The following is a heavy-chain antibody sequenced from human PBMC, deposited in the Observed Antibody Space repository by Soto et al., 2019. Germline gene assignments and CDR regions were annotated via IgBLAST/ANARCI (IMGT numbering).Heavy chain of an antibody. CDR2: SNHSGST. Sequence: QVRLQQWGAGLLKPSETLSLTCAVYGGSFSDYYWSWIRQSPGKGLEWIGESNHSGSTNYNPSLKSRVTISVDTSKNQFSLKLSSVTAADTAVYYCAREVPSRYFDLWGRGTPLTVSS. D-gene: IGHD1-1*01. CDR1: GGSFSDYY. V-gene: IGHV4-34*01. CDR3: AREVPSRYFDL. J-gene: IGHJ2*01.